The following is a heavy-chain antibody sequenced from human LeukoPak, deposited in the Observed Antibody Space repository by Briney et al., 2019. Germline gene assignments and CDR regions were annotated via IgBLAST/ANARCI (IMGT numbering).Heavy chain of an antibody. J-gene: IGHJ4*02. V-gene: IGHV4-59*01. CDR1: GGSISSYY. D-gene: IGHD3-22*01. CDR3: ARAHSSGYYVD. Sequence: SETLSLTCTVSGGSISSYYWSWIRQPPGKGLEWIGYIYYSGSTNYNPSLKSRVTISVDTSKNQFSLKLSSMTAADTAVYYCARAHSSGYYVDWGQGTLVTVSS. CDR2: IYYSGST.